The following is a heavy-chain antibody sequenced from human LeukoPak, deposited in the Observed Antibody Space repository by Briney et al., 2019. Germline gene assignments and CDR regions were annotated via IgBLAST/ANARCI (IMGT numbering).Heavy chain of an antibody. CDR3: ARETGSAVAAY. CDR2: IYTSGTI. D-gene: IGHD6-19*01. Sequence: PSETLSLTCTVSGGSISSYYWSWIRQPAGTALEWIGRIYTSGTITYNPSLKSRVTMSVDTSKNQFSLKLSSVTAADTAVYYCARETGSAVAAYWGQGTLVTVSS. CDR1: GGSISSYY. J-gene: IGHJ4*02. V-gene: IGHV4-4*07.